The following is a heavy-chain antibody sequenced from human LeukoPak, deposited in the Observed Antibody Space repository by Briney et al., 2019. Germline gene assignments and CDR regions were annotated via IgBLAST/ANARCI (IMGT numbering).Heavy chain of an antibody. V-gene: IGHV4-30-4*08. Sequence: SETLSLTCTVSGGSISSGGYYWSWIRQPPGKGLERIGYIYYSGSTYYNPSLKSRVTISVDTSKNQFSLKLSSVTAADTAVYYCARVNTATLPFDYWGQGTLVTVSS. CDR2: IYYSGST. CDR1: GGSISSGGYY. D-gene: IGHD5-18*01. J-gene: IGHJ4*02. CDR3: ARVNTATLPFDY.